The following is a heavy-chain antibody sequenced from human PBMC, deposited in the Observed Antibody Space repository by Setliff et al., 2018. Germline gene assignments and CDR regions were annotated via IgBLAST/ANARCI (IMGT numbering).Heavy chain of an antibody. J-gene: IGHJ6*02. CDR3: ARLCWDGLRYHGLDV. Sequence: KPSETLSLTCTVSGGSISSMSYYWGWIRQPPGKGLEWIGSIYHSGSSYYNSSLRSRVTISVDTSKNQFPLILRSVTAADTAVYYCARLCWDGLRYHGLDVWGQGTTVTVSS. D-gene: IGHD3-10*02. CDR1: GGSISSMSYY. V-gene: IGHV4-39*06. CDR2: IYHSGSS.